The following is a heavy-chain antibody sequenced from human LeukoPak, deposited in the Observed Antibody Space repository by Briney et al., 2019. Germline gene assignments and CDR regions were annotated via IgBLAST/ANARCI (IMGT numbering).Heavy chain of an antibody. J-gene: IGHJ4*02. CDR2: INWNGGST. CDR3: ARGTPRDGYTDFDY. CDR1: GFTFDDYG. Sequence: PGGSLRLSCAASGFTFDDYGMSWVRQAPGKGLEWVSGINWNGGSTGYADSVKGRFTISRDNAKNSLYLQMNSLRAEDTALYYCARGTPRDGYTDFDYWGQGTLVTVSS. V-gene: IGHV3-20*04. D-gene: IGHD5-24*01.